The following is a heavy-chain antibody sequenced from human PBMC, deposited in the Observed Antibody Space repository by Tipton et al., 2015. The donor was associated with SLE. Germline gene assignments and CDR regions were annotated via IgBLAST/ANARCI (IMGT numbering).Heavy chain of an antibody. V-gene: IGHV4-4*07. CDR1: GDSITSYY. CDR3: ATGRGADGYYTYGLDV. D-gene: IGHD1-26*01. Sequence: TLSLTCSVSGDSITSYYWSWIRQPAGKGLECIGHVSSRGSPTYHPSLKSRVTISVDTSKNQFSLRLTSVTAADTAVYYCATGRGADGYYTYGLDVWGQGATVTVSS. CDR2: VSSRGSP. J-gene: IGHJ6*02.